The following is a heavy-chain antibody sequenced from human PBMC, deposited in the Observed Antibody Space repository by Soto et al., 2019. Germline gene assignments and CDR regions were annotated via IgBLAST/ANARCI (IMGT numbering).Heavy chain of an antibody. J-gene: IGHJ4*02. Sequence: QVQLVQSGAEVKKPGSSVKVSCKASGGTFNSYAFSWVRQAPGQGLEWMGGIIPMFGTANYAQKFQGRVTITADASTSTTYMELGSLRSEDTAMFYCAREGGYNQFDYWGQGTQVTVSS. CDR3: AREGGYNQFDY. CDR2: IIPMFGTA. D-gene: IGHD5-12*01. V-gene: IGHV1-69*01. CDR1: GGTFNSYA.